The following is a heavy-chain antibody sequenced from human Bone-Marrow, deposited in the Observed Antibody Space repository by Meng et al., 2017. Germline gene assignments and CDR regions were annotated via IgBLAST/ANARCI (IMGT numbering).Heavy chain of an antibody. D-gene: IGHD2-2*01. CDR2: IIPIFGTA. CDR3: KLGYGSSTSCYAVDNYGLDV. V-gene: IGHV1-69*13. J-gene: IGHJ6*04. Sequence: SVKVSCKASGCNFTNYAIHWVRQAPGQGLEWMGGIIPIFGTANYAQKFQGRVTITADVSTSTAYMELSRLRSEDTAVYYCKLGYGSSTSCYAVDNYGLDVWGEGTTVTVSS. CDR1: GCNFTNYA.